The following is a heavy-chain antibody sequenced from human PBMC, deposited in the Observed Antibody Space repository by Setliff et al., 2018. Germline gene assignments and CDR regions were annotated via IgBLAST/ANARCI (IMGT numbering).Heavy chain of an antibody. CDR2: IYTSGST. D-gene: IGHD1-26*01. CDR1: GGSISSGSYY. Sequence: PSETLSLTCTVSGGSISSGSYYWSWIRQPAGKGLEWTGRIYTSGSTNYNPSLKSRVTISVDTSKNQFSLKLSSVTAADTAVYYCARVRWELYFDYWGQGTLVTVSS. J-gene: IGHJ4*02. CDR3: ARVRWELYFDY. V-gene: IGHV4-61*02.